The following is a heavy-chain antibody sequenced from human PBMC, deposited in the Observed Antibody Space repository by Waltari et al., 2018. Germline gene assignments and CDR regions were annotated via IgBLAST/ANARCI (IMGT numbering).Heavy chain of an antibody. CDR2: MNPNSGNT. Sequence: QVQLVQSGAEVKKPGASVKVSCKASGYNFTSYDINWVRQATGTGVEWMGWMNPNSGNTGYAKKVQGRVTMTRNTSISTAYMELSSLRSEDTAVYYCARVFSYIGGYYPNDYWGQGTLVTVSS. V-gene: IGHV1-8*02. J-gene: IGHJ4*02. CDR1: GYNFTSYD. CDR3: ARVFSYIGGYYPNDY. D-gene: IGHD3-22*01.